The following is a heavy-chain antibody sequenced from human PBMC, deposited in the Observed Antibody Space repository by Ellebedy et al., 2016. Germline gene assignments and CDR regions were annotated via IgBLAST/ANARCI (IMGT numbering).Heavy chain of an antibody. CDR1: GFIFSTYS. Sequence: GGSLRLXXAASGFIFSTYSMNWVRQAPGKGLEYISHISVGGPIYYADSVKGRFTISRDNAKNSLYLEMNSLRDEDTAVYFCARGRDYAFDYWGQGSLVTVSS. V-gene: IGHV3-48*02. CDR2: ISVGGPI. CDR3: ARGRDYAFDY. J-gene: IGHJ4*02. D-gene: IGHD4-17*01.